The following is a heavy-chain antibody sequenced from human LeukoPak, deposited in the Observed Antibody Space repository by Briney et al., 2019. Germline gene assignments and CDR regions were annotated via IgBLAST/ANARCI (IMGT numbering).Heavy chain of an antibody. D-gene: IGHD3-3*01. Sequence: PSETLFLTCTVSGGSISSYYWSWIRQPPGKGLGWIGYIYYSGSTNYNPSLKSRVTISVDTSKTQFSLKLSSVTAADTAVSYCARGVRITIFGVVIENWFDPWGQGTLVTVSS. CDR1: GGSISSYY. V-gene: IGHV4-59*01. CDR2: IYYSGST. J-gene: IGHJ5*02. CDR3: ARGVRITIFGVVIENWFDP.